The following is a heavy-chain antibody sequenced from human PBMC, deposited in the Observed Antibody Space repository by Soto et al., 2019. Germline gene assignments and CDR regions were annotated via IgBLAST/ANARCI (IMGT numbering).Heavy chain of an antibody. CDR2: IDPSDSYT. D-gene: IGHD3-22*01. Sequence: XEFLNISCRGSGYSFTSYWISWVRQLPGKGLEWMGRIDPSDSYTNYSPSFQGHVTISADKSISTAYLQWSSLKASDTAMYYCARQRSPYYYDSSGYPDPFDYWRQGTLVTVSS. V-gene: IGHV5-10-1*01. CDR1: GYSFTSYW. J-gene: IGHJ4*02. CDR3: ARQRSPYYYDSSGYPDPFDY.